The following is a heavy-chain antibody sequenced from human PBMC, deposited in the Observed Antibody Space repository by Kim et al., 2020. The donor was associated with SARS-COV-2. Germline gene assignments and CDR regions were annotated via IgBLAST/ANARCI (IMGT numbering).Heavy chain of an antibody. CDR3: AKDKDSSGWYLDY. Sequence: GGSLRLSCAASGFTFSSYGMHWVRQAPGKGLEWVAVISYDGSNKYYADSVKGRFTISRDNSKNTLYLQMNSLRAEDTAVYYCAKDKDSSGWYLDYWRQGTLVTVSS. V-gene: IGHV3-30*18. J-gene: IGHJ4*02. CDR2: ISYDGSNK. CDR1: GFTFSSYG. D-gene: IGHD6-19*01.